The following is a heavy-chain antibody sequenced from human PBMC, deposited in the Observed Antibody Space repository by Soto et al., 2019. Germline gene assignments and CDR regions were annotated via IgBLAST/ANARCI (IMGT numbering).Heavy chain of an antibody. V-gene: IGHV1-18*01. CDR2: ISAYNGDT. D-gene: IGHD3-10*01. CDR1: GYTFTSYG. CDR3: ARLTMVRGRYYYYMDV. Sequence: QVQLVQSGAEVKKPGASVKVSCKASGYTFTSYGISWVRQAPGQGLEWMGWISAYNGDTNYAQKLQGRVTMTTDTPTSTAYMELGSLRSDDTAVYYCARLTMVRGRYYYYMDVWGKGTTVTVSS. J-gene: IGHJ6*03.